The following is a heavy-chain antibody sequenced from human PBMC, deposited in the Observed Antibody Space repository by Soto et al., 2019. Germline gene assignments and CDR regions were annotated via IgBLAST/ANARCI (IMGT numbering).Heavy chain of an antibody. CDR3: ARDRRDYDILSGYSEFDP. J-gene: IGHJ5*02. Sequence: GASVKVSCKASGYTFTSYGINWVRQAPGQGLEWMGWISTYNGNTNYAQKFQGRVTMTTDTSTTTAYMELRSLRSDDTAVYYCARDRRDYDILSGYSEFDPWGQGTLVTVSS. CDR1: GYTFTSYG. CDR2: ISTYNGNT. D-gene: IGHD3-9*01. V-gene: IGHV1-18*01.